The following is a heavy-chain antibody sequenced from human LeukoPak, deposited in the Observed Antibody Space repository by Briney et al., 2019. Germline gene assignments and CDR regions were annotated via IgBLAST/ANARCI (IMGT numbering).Heavy chain of an antibody. CDR2: IIPILGIA. Sequence: SVKVSCKASGGTFSSYAISWVRQAPGQGLEWMGRIIPILGIANYAQKFQGRVTITADKSTSTAYMELSSLRSEDTAVYYCARERIAVAGTCWFDPWGQGTLVTVSS. J-gene: IGHJ5*02. CDR1: GGTFSSYA. D-gene: IGHD6-19*01. V-gene: IGHV1-69*04. CDR3: ARERIAVAGTCWFDP.